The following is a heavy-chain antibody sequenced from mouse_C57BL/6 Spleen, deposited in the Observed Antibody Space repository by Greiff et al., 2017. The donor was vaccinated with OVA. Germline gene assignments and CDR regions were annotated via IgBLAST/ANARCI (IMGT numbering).Heavy chain of an antibody. CDR2: IWTGGGT. V-gene: IGHV2-9-1*01. Sequence: VQLQQSGPGLVAPSQSLSITCTVSGFSLTSYAISWVRQPPGKGLEWLGVIWTGGGTNYKSALKSRLSISKDNSKSQVFLKMNSLQTDDTARYYCARGRLIGDYAMDYWGQGTSVTVSS. J-gene: IGHJ4*01. CDR1: GFSLTSYA. CDR3: ARGRLIGDYAMDY. D-gene: IGHD3-2*02.